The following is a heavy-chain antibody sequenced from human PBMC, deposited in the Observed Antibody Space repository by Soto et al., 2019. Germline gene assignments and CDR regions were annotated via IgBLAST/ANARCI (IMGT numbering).Heavy chain of an antibody. Sequence: ASVKVSCKASGGTFSSYAISWVRQAPGQGLEWMGGIIPIFGNTNYAQKLQGRVTMTTDTSTSTAYMDLRSLRSDDTAVYYCARVAYCGGDCYSEVDYWGQGTLVTVSS. J-gene: IGHJ4*02. V-gene: IGHV1-18*01. D-gene: IGHD2-21*02. CDR3: ARVAYCGGDCYSEVDY. CDR2: IIPIFGNT. CDR1: GGTFSSYA.